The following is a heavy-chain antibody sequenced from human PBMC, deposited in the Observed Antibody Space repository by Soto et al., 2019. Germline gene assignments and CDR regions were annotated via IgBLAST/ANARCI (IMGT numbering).Heavy chain of an antibody. D-gene: IGHD3-3*01. J-gene: IGHJ6*02. CDR1: GFTFSSYD. V-gene: IGHV3-13*01. CDR3: ARDRGSIFGVGYYYYGMDV. Sequence: GGSLRLSCAASGFTFSSYDMHWVRQATGKGLEWVSAIGTAGDTYYPGSVKGRFTISRENAKNSLYLQMNSLRAEDTAVYYCARDRGSIFGVGYYYYGMDVWGQGTTVTVSS. CDR2: IGTAGDT.